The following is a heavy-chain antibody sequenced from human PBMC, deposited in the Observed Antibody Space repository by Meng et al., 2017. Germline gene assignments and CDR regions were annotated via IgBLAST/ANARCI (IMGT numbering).Heavy chain of an antibody. CDR1: GGSISSGGYY. J-gene: IGHJ4*01. Sequence: LRLSCTVSGGSISSGGYYWSWIRQHPGKGLEWIGYIYYSGSTYYNPSLKSRVTISVDTSKNQFSLKLSSVTAADTAVYYCARDNGRFGELSLDYWGQGKLVTGSS. CDR2: IYYSGST. CDR3: ARDNGRFGELSLDY. V-gene: IGHV4-31*03. D-gene: IGHD3-10*01.